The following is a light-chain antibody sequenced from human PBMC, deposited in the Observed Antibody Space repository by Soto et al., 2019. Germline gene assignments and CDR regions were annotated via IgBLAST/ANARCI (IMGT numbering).Light chain of an antibody. V-gene: IGLV2-11*01. CDR3: SSYPGSYPVVV. CDR2: DVS. Sequence: QSALTQPRSVSGSPGQSVTISCTGTSSDVGGYNYVSWYQQHPGKAPKLMIYDVSKRPSGVPDRFSGSKSANTAPLTFSGLQAEFEADYYCSSYPGSYPVVVFGEGTKLPLL. CDR1: SSDVGGYNY. J-gene: IGLJ2*01.